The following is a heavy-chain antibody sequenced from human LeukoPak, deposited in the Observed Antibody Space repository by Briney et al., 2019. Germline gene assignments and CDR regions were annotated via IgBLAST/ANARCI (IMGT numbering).Heavy chain of an antibody. CDR3: ATVPSIVGALPHDY. V-gene: IGHV1-24*01. D-gene: IGHD1-26*01. Sequence: ASVKVSCKISGHTLTELSMHWVRQAPGKGLEWMGGFDPEDGETIYAQKFQGRVTMTEDTSTDTAYMELSSLRSEDTAVYYCATVPSIVGALPHDYWGQGTLVTVSS. CDR1: GHTLTELS. CDR2: FDPEDGET. J-gene: IGHJ4*02.